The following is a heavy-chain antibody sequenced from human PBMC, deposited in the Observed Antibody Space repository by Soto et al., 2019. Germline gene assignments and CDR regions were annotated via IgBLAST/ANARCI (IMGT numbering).Heavy chain of an antibody. D-gene: IGHD3-16*01. CDR1: GGTFSSYT. CDR3: AVTAGLRQYGPLDY. V-gene: IGHV1-69*02. J-gene: IGHJ4*02. CDR2: IIPILGIA. Sequence: QVQLVQSGAEVKKPGSSVKVSCKASGGTFSSYTISWVRQAPGQGLEWMGRIIPILGIANYAQKFQGRVTITADKSTSTAYMERSSLRSEDTAVYYCAVTAGLRQYGPLDYWGQGTLVTVSS.